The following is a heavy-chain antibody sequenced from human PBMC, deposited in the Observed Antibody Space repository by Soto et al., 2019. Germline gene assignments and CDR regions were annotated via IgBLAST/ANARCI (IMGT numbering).Heavy chain of an antibody. V-gene: IGHV4-39*01. Sequence: QLQLQESGPGLVKPSETLSLTCTVSGGSISSSSYYWGWIRQPPGKGLEWIGSIYYSGSTYYNPSLKSRVTISLDTSKNQFSLKLSSVTAADTAVYYCARRLESDDAFDIWGQGTMVTVSS. CDR3: ARRLESDDAFDI. CDR1: GGSISSSSYY. J-gene: IGHJ3*02. CDR2: IYYSGST.